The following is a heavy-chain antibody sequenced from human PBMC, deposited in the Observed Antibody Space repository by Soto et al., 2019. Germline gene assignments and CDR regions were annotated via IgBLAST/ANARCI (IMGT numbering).Heavy chain of an antibody. CDR3: ASYQEMATIKPFDY. D-gene: IGHD5-12*01. Sequence: AXVKVSCKASGYTFTSYYMHWVRQAPGQGLEWMGIITPSGGSTSYAQKFQGRVTMTRDTSTSTVYMELSSLRSEDTAVYYCASYQEMATIKPFDYWGQGTLVTVSS. CDR2: ITPSGGST. V-gene: IGHV1-46*01. CDR1: GYTFTSYY. J-gene: IGHJ4*02.